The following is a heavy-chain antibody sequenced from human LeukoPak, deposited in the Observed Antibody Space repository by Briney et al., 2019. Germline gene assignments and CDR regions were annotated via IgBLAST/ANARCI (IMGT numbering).Heavy chain of an antibody. V-gene: IGHV3-30-3*01. D-gene: IGHD3-22*01. CDR3: ARGPDYYDSSGYPAEYFQH. CDR1: GFTFSSYA. J-gene: IGHJ1*01. Sequence: PGGSLRLSCAASGFTFSSYAMHWVRQAPGKGLWWVAVISYDGSNKYYADSVKGRFTISRDNSRNTLYLQMNSLRAENTAVYYCARGPDYYDSSGYPAEYFQHWGQGTLVTVSS. CDR2: ISYDGSNK.